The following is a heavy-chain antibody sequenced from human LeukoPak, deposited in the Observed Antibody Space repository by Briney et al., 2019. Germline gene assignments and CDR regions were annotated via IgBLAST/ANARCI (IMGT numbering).Heavy chain of an antibody. CDR2: IVVGSGNT. Sequence: GASVKVSCKASGFTFSNSAMQWVRRPRGQRLEWIGWIVVGSGNTNYAQNFQERVTITRDMSTSTAYMELSSLRSEDTAVYYCAAEDDYVWKSYRSLDIWGQGTMVTVSS. CDR1: GFTFSNSA. D-gene: IGHD3-16*02. J-gene: IGHJ3*02. V-gene: IGHV1-58*02. CDR3: AAEDDYVWKSYRSLDI.